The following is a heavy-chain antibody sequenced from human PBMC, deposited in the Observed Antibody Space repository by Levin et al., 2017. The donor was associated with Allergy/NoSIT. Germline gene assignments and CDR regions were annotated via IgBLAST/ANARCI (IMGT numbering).Heavy chain of an antibody. J-gene: IGHJ4*02. Sequence: TGGSLRLHCAPSGFSFSMYSMNWVRQAPGKGPEWVAVISYDGRNEFYADSVKGRFSISRDNPTNTLYLQMNGLRLDDTAVYFCARSRGGWNYGAVDSWGQGTLVTVSS. D-gene: IGHD1-7*01. CDR2: ISYDGRNE. V-gene: IGHV3-30*04. CDR1: GFSFSMYS. CDR3: ARSRGGWNYGAVDS.